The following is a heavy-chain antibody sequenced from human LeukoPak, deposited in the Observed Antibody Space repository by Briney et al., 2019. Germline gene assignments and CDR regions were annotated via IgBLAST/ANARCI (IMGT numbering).Heavy chain of an antibody. V-gene: IGHV3-53*01. D-gene: IGHD1-26*01. CDR1: GFTVSSNY. J-gene: IGHJ4*02. Sequence: PGGSLRLSCAASGFTVSSNYMSWVRQAPGKGLEWVSVIYSGGGTYYADSVKGRFTISRDNSKNTLYLQMNSLRAEDTAVYYCARGSSGSYFANWGQGTLVTVSS. CDR3: ARGSSGSYFAN. CDR2: IYSGGGT.